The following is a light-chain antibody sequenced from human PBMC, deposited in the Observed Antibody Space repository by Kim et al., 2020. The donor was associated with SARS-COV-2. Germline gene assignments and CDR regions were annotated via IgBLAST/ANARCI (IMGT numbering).Light chain of an antibody. CDR2: AAS. CDR3: QQSDNTLYS. J-gene: IGKJ2*03. Sequence: DIQMTQSPSSLSASVGDRVTITCRASQSINNYLNWYQQKPGKAPKLLIYAASSLQSGVPSRFRGSGSGKDFTLTFSSLQPEDFAIYYCQQSDNTLYSFGQGTKLEI. CDR1: QSINNY. V-gene: IGKV1-39*01.